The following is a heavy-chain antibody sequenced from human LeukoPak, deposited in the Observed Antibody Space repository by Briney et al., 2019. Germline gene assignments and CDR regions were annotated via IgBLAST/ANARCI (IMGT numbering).Heavy chain of an antibody. CDR2: IYQSGSGTS. D-gene: IGHD3-3*01. CDR1: GGSIISSNYY. V-gene: IGHV4-39*01. CDR3: VTTLRFLPYRRFDY. J-gene: IGHJ4*02. Sequence: SETLSLTCSVSGGSIISSNYYWGWIRQPPGKGLEWIGSIYQSGSGTSYYNPSLKSRVTISGDTSKNQFSLRLGSVTAADTAVYYCVTTLRFLPYRRFDYWGQGTLVTVPS.